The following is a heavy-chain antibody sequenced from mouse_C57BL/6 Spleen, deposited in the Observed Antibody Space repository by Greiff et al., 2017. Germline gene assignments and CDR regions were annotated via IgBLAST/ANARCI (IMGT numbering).Heavy chain of an antibody. J-gene: IGHJ2*01. V-gene: IGHV1-55*01. CDR3: ARGSYGSSDYFDY. D-gene: IGHD1-1*01. CDR2: IYPGSGST. Sequence: QVQLKQPGAELVKPGASVKMSCKASGYTFTSYWITWVKQRPGQGLEWIGDIYPGSGSTNYNEKFKSKATLTVDTSSSTAYMQLSSLTSEDAAVYYCARGSYGSSDYFDYWGQGTTLTVSS. CDR1: GYTFTSYW.